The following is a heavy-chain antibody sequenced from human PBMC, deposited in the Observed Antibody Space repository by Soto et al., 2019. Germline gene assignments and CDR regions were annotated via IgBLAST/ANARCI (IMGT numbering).Heavy chain of an antibody. J-gene: IGHJ4*02. D-gene: IGHD5-12*01. V-gene: IGHV4-31*03. CDR2: IYYSGRT. CDR3: ARVSEEETSGYYFDY. Sequence: QVQLQESGPGLVKPSQTLSLTCTVSGGSISSGGYYWSWIRQHPGKGLEWIGYIYYSGRTYYNPSLKSRVTISVDTSKNQFSLKLSSVTAADTAVYYCARVSEEETSGYYFDYWGQGTLVTVSS. CDR1: GGSISSGGYY.